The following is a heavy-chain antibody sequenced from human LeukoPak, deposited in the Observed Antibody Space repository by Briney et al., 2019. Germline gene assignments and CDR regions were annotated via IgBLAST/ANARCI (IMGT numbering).Heavy chain of an antibody. CDR2: IYYSKNT. Sequence: SETLSLTCTVCGDSISRSSAYWGWIRQPPGKGLEWIGSIYYSKNTYYNPSLKSRVTISADTSKNQFSLTLGSGSATDTAVYYCRGPRGFSYGYFDYWGQGTLVTVSS. V-gene: IGHV4-39*01. CDR1: GDSISRSSAY. D-gene: IGHD5-18*01. CDR3: RGPRGFSYGYFDY. J-gene: IGHJ4*02.